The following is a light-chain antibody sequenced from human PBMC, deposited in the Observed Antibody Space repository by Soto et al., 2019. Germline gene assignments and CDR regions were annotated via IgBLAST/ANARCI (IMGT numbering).Light chain of an antibody. Sequence: DIQMTQCPSTLSASVGDRATITCRASQSISSWLAWYQHKPGKAPKLLIYDASSLESGVPSSFSGSGSGTDFTLTISSLKPEDLATYYCQQYNRYPAFGQGTKVDIK. V-gene: IGKV1-5*01. CDR3: QQYNRYPA. J-gene: IGKJ1*01. CDR2: DAS. CDR1: QSISSW.